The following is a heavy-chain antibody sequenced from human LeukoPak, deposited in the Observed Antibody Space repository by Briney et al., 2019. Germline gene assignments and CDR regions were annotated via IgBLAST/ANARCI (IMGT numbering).Heavy chain of an antibody. J-gene: IGHJ4*02. D-gene: IGHD2-21*01. CDR2: IYDSGST. Sequence: SETLSLTCTVSGGSISSYYWSWIRQPPGKGLEWTGYIYDSGSTNYNPSLKSRLTISVDTSKNQFSLNLSSVTAADTAVYYCAGYPILGAYCGGGCYFEYWGQGTLVTVSS. CDR1: GGSISSYY. CDR3: AGYPILGAYCGGGCYFEY. V-gene: IGHV4-59*03.